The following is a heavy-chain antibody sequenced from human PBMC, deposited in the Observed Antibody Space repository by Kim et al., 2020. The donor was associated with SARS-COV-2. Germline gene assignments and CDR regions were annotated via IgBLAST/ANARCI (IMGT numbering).Heavy chain of an antibody. Sequence: GGSLRPSCAASGFTFSSYGMHWVRQAPGKGLEWVAVIWYDGSNKYYADSVKGRFTISRDNSKNTLYLQMNSLRAEDTAVYYCARDLGLEPSQYYYYYYGMDVWGQGTTVTVSS. V-gene: IGHV3-33*01. CDR3: ARDLGLEPSQYYYYYYGMDV. J-gene: IGHJ6*02. CDR2: IWYDGSNK. D-gene: IGHD1-1*01. CDR1: GFTFSSYG.